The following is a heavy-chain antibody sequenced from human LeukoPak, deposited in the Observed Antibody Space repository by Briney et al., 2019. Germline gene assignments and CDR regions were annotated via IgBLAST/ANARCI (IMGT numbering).Heavy chain of an antibody. Sequence: GGSLRLSCAASGFTFSSYEMNWVRQAPGKGLEWVSYISTTGSSIYYADSVKGRFTISRDKVKNLLYLQMNSLRAEDTAVYYCARVQRGIAVALDYWGQGTLATVSS. D-gene: IGHD6-19*01. J-gene: IGHJ4*02. V-gene: IGHV3-48*03. CDR1: GFTFSSYE. CDR3: ARVQRGIAVALDY. CDR2: ISTTGSSI.